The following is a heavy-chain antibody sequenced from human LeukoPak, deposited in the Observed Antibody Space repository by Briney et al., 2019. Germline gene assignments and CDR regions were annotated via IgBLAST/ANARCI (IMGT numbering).Heavy chain of an antibody. V-gene: IGHV3-7*01. J-gene: IGHJ4*02. CDR3: ARDLFYDSSGMRGC. D-gene: IGHD3-22*01. CDR1: GFTFSSYW. Sequence: PGGSLRLSCAASGFTFSSYWMSWVRQAPGKGLEWVANIKQDGSEKYYVDSVKGRFTISRDNAKNSLYLQMNSLRAEDTAVYYCARDLFYDSSGMRGCWGQGTLVTVSS. CDR2: IKQDGSEK.